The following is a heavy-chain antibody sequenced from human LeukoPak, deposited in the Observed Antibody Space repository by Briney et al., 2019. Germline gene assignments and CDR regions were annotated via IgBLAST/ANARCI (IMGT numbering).Heavy chain of an antibody. CDR2: IRPHNGDT. CDR3: ARDVAGIAVAGTVDF. Sequence: GASVRVSCKASGYTFTEYAFSWVRQAPGQGPEWMGWIRPHNGDTKYAQKFQARVTMTTDTSTSTAYLDLWSLRSDDTAVYYCARDVAGIAVAGTVDFWGQGTLVTVSS. D-gene: IGHD6-19*01. J-gene: IGHJ4*02. V-gene: IGHV1-18*01. CDR1: GYTFTEYA.